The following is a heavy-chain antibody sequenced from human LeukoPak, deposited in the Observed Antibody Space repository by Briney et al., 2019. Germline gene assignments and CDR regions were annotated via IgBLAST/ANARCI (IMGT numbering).Heavy chain of an antibody. CDR1: GFTFSNYE. CDR2: FSSRGSTI. Sequence: GSLRLSCAAPGFTFSNYEMHWVRQAPGKGRGWVSYFSSRGSTINYADSVKGRFPISKDNAKTSLYLQMNSLRAEDTAVYYCARTTGYHYHMDVWGNGTTVTIS. J-gene: IGHJ6*03. CDR3: ARTTGYHYHMDV. V-gene: IGHV3-48*03. D-gene: IGHD4-11*01.